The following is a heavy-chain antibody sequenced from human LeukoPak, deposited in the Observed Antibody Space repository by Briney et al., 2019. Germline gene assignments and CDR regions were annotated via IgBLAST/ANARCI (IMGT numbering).Heavy chain of an antibody. V-gene: IGHV1-2*02. Sequence: ASVKVSCKASGYTFTGYYMHWVRQAPGQGLEWMGWINPNSGGTNYAQKFQGSVTMTRDTSISTAYMELSRLRSDDTAVYYCARDALEMATISYFDYWGQGTLVTVSS. CDR3: ARDALEMATISYFDY. D-gene: IGHD5-24*01. CDR1: GYTFTGYY. CDR2: INPNSGGT. J-gene: IGHJ4*02.